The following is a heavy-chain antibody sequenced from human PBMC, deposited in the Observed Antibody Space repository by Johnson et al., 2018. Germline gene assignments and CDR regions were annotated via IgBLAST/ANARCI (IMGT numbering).Heavy chain of an antibody. D-gene: IGHD3-10*01. CDR1: GFTFDDYA. CDR2: ISWNSGSI. V-gene: IGHV3-9*01. J-gene: IGHJ6*03. CDR3: AKEGWFGGNYYYYYMDV. Sequence: VQLVESGGGLVQPGRSLRLSCAASGFTFDDYAMHWVRQAPGKGLEWVSGISWNSGSIGYADSVKGRFTIPRDNAKNSLYLQMNSLRAEDTALYYCAKEGWFGGNYYYYYMDVWGKGTTVTVSS.